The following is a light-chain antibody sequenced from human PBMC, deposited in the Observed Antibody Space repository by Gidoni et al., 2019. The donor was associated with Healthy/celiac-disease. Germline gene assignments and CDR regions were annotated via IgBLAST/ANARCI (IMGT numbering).Light chain of an antibody. Sequence: QSALTQPASVSGSPGQPITISCSGTSRDVGGYDFVSWYQQHPGKAPKLIIYDVTNRPSGVSDRFSGSKSGNTASLTISGVQAEDEAHYYCRSYTSSSTLGIFGGGTKLTVL. CDR3: RSYTSSSTLGI. V-gene: IGLV2-14*01. CDR2: DVT. CDR1: SRDVGGYDF. J-gene: IGLJ2*01.